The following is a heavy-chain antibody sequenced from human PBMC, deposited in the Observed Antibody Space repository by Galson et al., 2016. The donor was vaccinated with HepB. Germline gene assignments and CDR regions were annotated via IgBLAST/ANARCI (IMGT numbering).Heavy chain of an antibody. J-gene: IGHJ3*02. CDR3: ARAKPDSSGWYTLDAFDI. V-gene: IGHV3-74*03. CDR2: INSDGRSI. D-gene: IGHD6-19*01. Sequence: SLRLSCAASGFTFSSYWMHWVRQAPGMGLVWVSRINSDGRSITYADSVKGRFTISRGNAKNTLYLQMNSLRAEDTAVYYCARAKPDSSGWYTLDAFDIWGQGTMVTVSS. CDR1: GFTFSSYW.